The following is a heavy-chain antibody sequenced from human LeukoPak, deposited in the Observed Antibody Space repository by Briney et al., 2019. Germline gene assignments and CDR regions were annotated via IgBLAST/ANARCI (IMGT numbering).Heavy chain of an antibody. CDR2: IYSGGST. D-gene: IGHD2-2*01. CDR1: GFTVSSNY. CDR3: AKDYRYCTSTSCYGDDAFDI. V-gene: IGHV3-53*01. Sequence: GGSLRLSCAASGFTVSSNYMSWVRQAPGKGLEWDSVIYSGGSTYYADSVKGRFTISRDNSKNTLYLQMNSLRAEDTAVYYCAKDYRYCTSTSCYGDDAFDIWGQRTMVTVSS. J-gene: IGHJ3*02.